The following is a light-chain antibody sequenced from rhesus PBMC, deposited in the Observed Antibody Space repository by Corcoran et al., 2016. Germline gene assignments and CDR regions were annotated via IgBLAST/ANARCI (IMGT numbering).Light chain of an antibody. J-gene: IGKJ2*01. CDR2: KAS. CDR1: QGISSW. CDR3: QQYNSAPYT. Sequence: DIQMTQSPSSLSASVGDRVTITCRASQGISSWLAWYQQKPGKAPKLLIYKASSLQGGVPSRFSGSGSGADFTLAISSLQPDDFATHYCQQYNSAPYTFGQGTKVEIK. V-gene: IGKV1-21*01.